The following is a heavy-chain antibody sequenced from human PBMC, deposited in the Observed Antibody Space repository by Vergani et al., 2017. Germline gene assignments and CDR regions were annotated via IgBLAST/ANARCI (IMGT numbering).Heavy chain of an antibody. J-gene: IGHJ4*01. CDR3: TRSECSGTTCYGHYFDL. CDR1: GFRVTTFY. D-gene: IGHD2-15*01. CDR2: IKSGGRT. Sequence: EVELLESGGGLAQPGGSLRVSCSASGFRVTTFYMGWVRQAPGKGLEWVSVIKSGGRTSYAESVRGRFTISRDTSRNAVYLQMNILRVEDTGVYYCTRSECSGTTCYGHYFDLWGHGILVTVSS. V-gene: IGHV3-66*02.